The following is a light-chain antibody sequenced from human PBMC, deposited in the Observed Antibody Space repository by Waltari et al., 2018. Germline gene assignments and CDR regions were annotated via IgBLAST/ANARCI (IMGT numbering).Light chain of an antibody. J-gene: IGKJ1*01. Sequence: TLSCRASQSVSRTLAWYQQKPGQAPRLLIYDASTRATGIPDRFSGSGSGTDFSLTISRLEPEDFAVYYCQKYGTLPATFGQGTKVEVK. CDR1: QSVSRT. CDR2: DAS. CDR3: QKYGTLPAT. V-gene: IGKV3-20*01.